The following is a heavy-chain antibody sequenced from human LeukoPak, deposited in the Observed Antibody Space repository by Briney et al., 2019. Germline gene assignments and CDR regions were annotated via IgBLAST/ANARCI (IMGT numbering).Heavy chain of an antibody. V-gene: IGHV3-11*01. CDR2: ISSSGSNI. Sequence: PGGSLRLSCAASGFTFSDYYMTWIRQAPGKGLEWVSYISSSGSNINYADSVKGRFTISRDNAKNSLYPQMNSLRAEDTAVFYCARGQYSFDYWGQGTLVTVSS. J-gene: IGHJ4*02. CDR3: ARGQYSFDY. D-gene: IGHD4-11*01. CDR1: GFTFSDYY.